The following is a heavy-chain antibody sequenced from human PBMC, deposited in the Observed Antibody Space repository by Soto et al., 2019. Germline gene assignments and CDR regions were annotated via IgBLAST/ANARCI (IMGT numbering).Heavy chain of an antibody. D-gene: IGHD7-27*01. CDR3: ARLYTGTLNRFDP. J-gene: IGHJ5*02. CDR1: GGSISSYY. Sequence: PSETLSLTCTVSGGSISSYYWNWIRQPPGKGLEWIGYIHYSGSTNYKPSLKSRVTISVDTSKNQFSLKLTSVTAADTAVYYCARLYTGTLNRFDPWGQGTLVTVSS. V-gene: IGHV4-59*01. CDR2: IHYSGST.